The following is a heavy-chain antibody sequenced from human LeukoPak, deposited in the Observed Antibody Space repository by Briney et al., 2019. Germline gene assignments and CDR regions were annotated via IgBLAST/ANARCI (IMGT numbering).Heavy chain of an antibody. CDR2: IKEDGSEK. J-gene: IGHJ4*02. V-gene: IGHV3-7*01. Sequence: PGGSLRLSCAASGFALSTYWMTCVRQAPGKGLEWVANIKEDGSEKSYVDSVKGRFTISRDNARDSLYLQMNSLRAEDTAMYFCARGGYYDTSGPDYWGQGTLVTVSS. CDR3: ARGGYYDTSGPDY. D-gene: IGHD3-22*01. CDR1: GFALSTYW.